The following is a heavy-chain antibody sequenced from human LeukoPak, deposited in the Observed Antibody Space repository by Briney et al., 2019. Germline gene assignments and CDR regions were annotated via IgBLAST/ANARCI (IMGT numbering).Heavy chain of an antibody. CDR1: GDSVSSNSAA. Sequence: SQTLSLTWAISGDSVSSNSAAWNWIRQSPSRGLEWLGRTYYRSKWYNDYALSVKSRITINPDTSKNQFSLQLNSVTPEDTAVYYCAREGYSGYDYWFDPWGQGTLVTVSS. J-gene: IGHJ5*02. V-gene: IGHV6-1*01. D-gene: IGHD5-12*01. CDR3: AREGYSGYDYWFDP. CDR2: TYYRSKWYN.